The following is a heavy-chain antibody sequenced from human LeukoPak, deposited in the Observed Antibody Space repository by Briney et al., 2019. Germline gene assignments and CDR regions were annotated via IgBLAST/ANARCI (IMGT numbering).Heavy chain of an antibody. Sequence: SETLSLTCTVSGGSISSGTSYWSWIRQHPGKGLEWIGYIYYTGTTYYNPSLKSRVTISVDTPKNQFSLKLSSVTAADTAVYYCARGDGGNSGEYWFDPWGQGTLVTVSS. J-gene: IGHJ5*02. V-gene: IGHV4-31*03. CDR1: GGSISSGTSY. CDR3: ARGDGGNSGEYWFDP. CDR2: IYYTGTT. D-gene: IGHD4-23*01.